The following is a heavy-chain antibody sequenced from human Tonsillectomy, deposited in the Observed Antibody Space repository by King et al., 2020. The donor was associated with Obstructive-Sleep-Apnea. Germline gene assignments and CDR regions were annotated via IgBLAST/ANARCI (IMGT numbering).Heavy chain of an antibody. D-gene: IGHD3-22*01. CDR1: GGSISSGDYY. V-gene: IGHV4-30-4*01. J-gene: IGHJ3*02. Sequence: VQLQESGPGLVKPSQTLSLTCTVSGGSISSGDYYWSWIRQPPGKGLEWIGYIYYSGSTYNNPSLKSRVTISVDTSKNQFSLKLSSVTAADTAVYYCARDTPSSGYPGAFDIGGQGTMVTVSS. CDR2: IYYSGST. CDR3: ARDTPSSGYPGAFDI.